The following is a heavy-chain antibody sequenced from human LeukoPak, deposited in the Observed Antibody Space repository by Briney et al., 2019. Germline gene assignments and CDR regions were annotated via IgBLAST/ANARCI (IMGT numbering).Heavy chain of an antibody. D-gene: IGHD3-10*01. Sequence: GFLRLSCVASGFPLSNYWMSWVRQAPGKGLEWVANIKEDGSEKYYVGSVKGRFTISRDNAKNSLYLHMDSLTAEDTAIYYCARDWVAGVPFDAFDIWGQGTMVSVSS. CDR2: IKEDGSEK. CDR1: GFPLSNYW. V-gene: IGHV3-7*01. J-gene: IGHJ3*02. CDR3: ARDWVAGVPFDAFDI.